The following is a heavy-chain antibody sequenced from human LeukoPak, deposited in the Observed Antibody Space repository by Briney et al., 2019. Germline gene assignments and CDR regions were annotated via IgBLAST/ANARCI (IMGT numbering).Heavy chain of an antibody. CDR3: ARQTADYDILTGYADAFDI. V-gene: IGHV4-39*01. Sequence: PSETLSLTCTVSGGSISSSSYYWGWIRQPPGKGLEWIGSIYYSGSTYYNPSLKSRVTISVDTSKNQFSLKLSSVTAADTAVYYCARQTADYDILTGYADAFDIWGQGTMVTVSS. D-gene: IGHD3-9*01. J-gene: IGHJ3*02. CDR1: GGSISSSSYY. CDR2: IYYSGST.